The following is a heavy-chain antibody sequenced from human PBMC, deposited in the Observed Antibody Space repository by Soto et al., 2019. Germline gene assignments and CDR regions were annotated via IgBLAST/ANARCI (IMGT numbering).Heavy chain of an antibody. CDR3: ARESLDSGNDFYFDY. CDR1: GFIFSGYP. V-gene: IGHV3-23*01. CDR2: INGVGGAT. J-gene: IGHJ4*02. Sequence: VQLLESGGDLVQPGGSLRLSCTASGFIFSGYPMNWVRQAPGKGLEWVSGINGVGGATSYADSVKGRFTISRDNSKNTLHLQVHRLTAEDTAIYFCARESLDSGNDFYFDYCGQGTLVTVSS. D-gene: IGHD5-12*01.